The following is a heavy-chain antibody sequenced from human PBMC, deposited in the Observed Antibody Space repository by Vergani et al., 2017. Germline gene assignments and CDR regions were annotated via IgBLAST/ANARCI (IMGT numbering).Heavy chain of an antibody. Sequence: QLQLQESGPGLVKPSETLSLTCTVSGGSISSSSYYWGWIRQPPGKGLEWIGSIYYSGSTYYNPSLKSRVTISVDTSKNQFSLKLSSVTAADTAVYYCARDRGGMVYARYYFDYWGQGTLVTVSS. CDR3: ARDRGGMVYARYYFDY. V-gene: IGHV4-39*07. J-gene: IGHJ4*02. D-gene: IGHD2-8*01. CDR2: IYYSGST. CDR1: GGSISSSSYY.